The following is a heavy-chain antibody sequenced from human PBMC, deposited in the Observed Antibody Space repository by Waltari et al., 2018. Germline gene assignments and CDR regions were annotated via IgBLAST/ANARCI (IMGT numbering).Heavy chain of an antibody. CDR1: GGSISSYY. CDR3: ARDSPGGWTGFDY. D-gene: IGHD3-16*01. J-gene: IGHJ4*02. V-gene: IGHV4-59*01. Sequence: QVQLQESGPGLVKPSETLSLTCTVSGGSISSYYWSWIRQPPGKGLEWIGYIYYSGSTNYNPSLKSRVTISVDTSKNQFSLKLSSVTAADTAVYYCARDSPGGWTGFDYWGQGTLVTVSS. CDR2: IYYSGST.